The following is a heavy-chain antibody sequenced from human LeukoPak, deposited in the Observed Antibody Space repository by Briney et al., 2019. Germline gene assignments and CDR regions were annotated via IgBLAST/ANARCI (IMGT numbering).Heavy chain of an antibody. Sequence: SETLSLTCTVSGGSISSSSYYWGWIRQPPGKGLEWIGSIYYSGSTYYNPSLKSRVTISVDTSKNQFSLKLSSVTAADTAVYYCATNLAGSYPIDYWGQGTLVTVSS. J-gene: IGHJ4*02. CDR2: IYYSGST. D-gene: IGHD3-10*01. CDR1: GGSISSSSYY. V-gene: IGHV4-39*01. CDR3: ATNLAGSYPIDY.